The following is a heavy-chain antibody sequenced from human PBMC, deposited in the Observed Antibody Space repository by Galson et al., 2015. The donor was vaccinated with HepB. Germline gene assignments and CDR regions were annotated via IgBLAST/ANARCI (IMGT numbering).Heavy chain of an antibody. D-gene: IGHD1-26*01. CDR3: VKFRGSGSYKSYWFDC. Sequence: SLRLSCAASGFTFRTYAMTWVRQAPGKGLEWVSGITGSGGMTFYADSVKGRFTISGDNSKNTLYLQMNSLRAEDTAVYYCVKFRGSGSYKSYWFDCWGQGTLATVSS. J-gene: IGHJ5*01. V-gene: IGHV3-23*01. CDR2: ITGSGGMT. CDR1: GFTFRTYA.